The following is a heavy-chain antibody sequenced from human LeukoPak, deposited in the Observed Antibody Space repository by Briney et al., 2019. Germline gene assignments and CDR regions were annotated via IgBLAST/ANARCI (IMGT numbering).Heavy chain of an antibody. CDR2: ISGSGGST. CDR3: AKRSSRYSSGWHQLDY. Sequence: GGSLRLSCAASGFTFSSYAMHWVRQAPGKGLEWVSAISGSGGSTYYADSVKGRFTISRDNSKNTLYLQMNSLRAEDTAVYYCAKRSSRYSSGWHQLDYWGQGTLVTVSS. CDR1: GFTFSSYA. J-gene: IGHJ4*02. V-gene: IGHV3-23*01. D-gene: IGHD6-19*01.